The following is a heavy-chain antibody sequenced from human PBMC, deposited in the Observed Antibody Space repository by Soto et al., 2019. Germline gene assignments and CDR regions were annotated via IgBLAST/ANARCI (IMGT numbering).Heavy chain of an antibody. CDR1: GFPFSSYW. D-gene: IGHD3-10*01. V-gene: IGHV3-7*01. J-gene: IGHJ4*02. CDR2: IKPDGSEK. CDR3: VIGVYFFND. Sequence: EVQLVDSGGDLVQPGESLRLSCAASGFPFSSYWMSWVRQAPGKGLEWVANIKPDGSEKYYVDSVKGRFTISRDNAKTALYLQMNCLRAEDTALYFCVIGVYFFNDWGQGTLVTVSS.